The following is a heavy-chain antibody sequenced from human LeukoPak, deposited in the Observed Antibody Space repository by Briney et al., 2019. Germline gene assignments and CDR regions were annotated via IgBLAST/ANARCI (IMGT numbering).Heavy chain of an antibody. CDR3: AKAVDPRYYDFWSGYYIGLDY. CDR1: GFTFSSYG. V-gene: IGHV3-30*02. Sequence: GGSLRLSCAASGFTFSSYGMHWVRQAPGKGLEWVAFIRYDGSNKYYADSVKGRFTISRDNSKNTLYLQMNSLRAEDTAVYYCAKAVDPRYYDFWSGYYIGLDYWGQGTLVTVSS. J-gene: IGHJ4*02. D-gene: IGHD3-3*01. CDR2: IRYDGSNK.